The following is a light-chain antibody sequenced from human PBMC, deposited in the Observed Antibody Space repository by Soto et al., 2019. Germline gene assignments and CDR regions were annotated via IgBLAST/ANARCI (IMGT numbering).Light chain of an antibody. V-gene: IGKV1-5*01. CDR1: QSVSDW. J-gene: IGKJ2*01. CDR2: GAS. CDR3: QQYGRSSYT. Sequence: IQMTQSPSTLSASVGDRVTITCRASQSVSDWLAWYQQKPGKAPKLLIYGASSRATGIPDRFSGSGSGTDFTLTISRLEPEDFAVYYCQQYGRSSYTFGQGTKLEIK.